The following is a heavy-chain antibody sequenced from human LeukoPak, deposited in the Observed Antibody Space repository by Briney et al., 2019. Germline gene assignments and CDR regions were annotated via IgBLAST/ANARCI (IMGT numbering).Heavy chain of an antibody. J-gene: IGHJ4*02. Sequence: GGSLRLSCAASGFTFSSYWMSWVRQAPGKGLEWVANIKQDGSEKYYVDSVKGRFTISRDNAKNSLYLQMDSLRAEDTAVYYCARGGVYYGSGSYEEWGQGTLVTVSS. V-gene: IGHV3-7*04. CDR2: IKQDGSEK. D-gene: IGHD3-10*01. CDR1: GFTFSSYW. CDR3: ARGGVYYGSGSYEE.